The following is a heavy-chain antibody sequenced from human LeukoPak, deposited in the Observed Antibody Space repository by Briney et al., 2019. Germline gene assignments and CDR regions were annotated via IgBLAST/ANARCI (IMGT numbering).Heavy chain of an antibody. J-gene: IGHJ4*02. Sequence: PSETLSLTCTVSGGSISDYYWSWIRQPAGRGLEWIGRINTSGSTNFNPSLMSRITMSVDTSKNQFSLRLSSVTAADTAVYYCARYGPNGYFDYWGQGTLVTVSS. V-gene: IGHV4-4*07. CDR2: INTSGST. D-gene: IGHD4-17*01. CDR3: ARYGPNGYFDY. CDR1: GGSISDYY.